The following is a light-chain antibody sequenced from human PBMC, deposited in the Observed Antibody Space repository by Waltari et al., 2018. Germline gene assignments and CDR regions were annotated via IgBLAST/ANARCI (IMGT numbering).Light chain of an antibody. CDR1: SSNIGSNY. CDR3: AAWDDSLSALYV. J-gene: IGLJ1*01. CDR2: WNN. V-gene: IGLV1-47*01. Sequence: QSVLTQPPSASGTPGQRVTISCSGSSSNIGSNYVYWYQQLPGTAPKLLIYWNNRRPSGVPDRFSGSKAGTSASLAISGLRSEDEADCYCAAWDDSLSALYVFGTGTKVTVL.